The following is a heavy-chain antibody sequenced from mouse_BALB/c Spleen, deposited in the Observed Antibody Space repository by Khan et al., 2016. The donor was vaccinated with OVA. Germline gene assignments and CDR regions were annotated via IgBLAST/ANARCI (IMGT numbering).Heavy chain of an antibody. J-gene: IGHJ2*01. CDR3: ARNREPDYFDY. CDR2: IWAGGST. Sequence: QVQLKESGPGLVAPSQSLSITCTVSGFSLTNYGVHWVRQPPGKGVEWLGVIWAGGSTNYHSALMSRLSISQDNSKSQVFLKMISRQTDDTAMYFCARNREPDYFDYWGQGTTLTVSS. CDR1: GFSLTNYG. V-gene: IGHV2-9*02.